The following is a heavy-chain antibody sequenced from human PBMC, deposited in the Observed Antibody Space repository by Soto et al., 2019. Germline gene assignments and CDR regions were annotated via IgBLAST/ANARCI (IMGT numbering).Heavy chain of an antibody. Sequence: GGSLRLSCAASGFTFSSYAMSWVRQAPGKGLEWVSAISGSGGSTYYADSVKGRFTISRDNSKNTLYLQMNSLRAEDTAVYYCAKGMVYDFWSGYYAYYYYGMDVWGQGTTVTVYS. J-gene: IGHJ6*02. V-gene: IGHV3-23*01. CDR2: ISGSGGST. CDR1: GFTFSSYA. CDR3: AKGMVYDFWSGYYAYYYYGMDV. D-gene: IGHD3-3*01.